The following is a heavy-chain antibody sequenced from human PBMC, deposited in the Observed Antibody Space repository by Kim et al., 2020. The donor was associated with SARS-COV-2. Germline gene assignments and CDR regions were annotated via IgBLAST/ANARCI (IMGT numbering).Heavy chain of an antibody. Sequence: GGSLRLSCAASGFTFSSYGMHWVRQAPGKGLEWVAVISYDGSNKYYADSVKGRFTISRDNSKNTLYLQMNSLRAEDTAVYYCAKGGVGGSHSAFDYWGQGTLVTVSS. CDR1: GFTFSSYG. V-gene: IGHV3-30*18. D-gene: IGHD1-26*01. CDR3: AKGGVGGSHSAFDY. CDR2: ISYDGSNK. J-gene: IGHJ4*02.